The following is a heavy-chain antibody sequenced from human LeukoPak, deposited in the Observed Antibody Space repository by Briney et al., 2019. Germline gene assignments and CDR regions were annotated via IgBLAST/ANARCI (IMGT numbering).Heavy chain of an antibody. CDR3: ARETAMVLRYFDY. J-gene: IGHJ4*02. D-gene: IGHD5-18*01. Sequence: SETLSLTCTVSGGSISSGGYYWGWIRQHPGKGLEWIGYIYYSGCTYYNPSLKSRVTISVDTSKNQFSLKLSSVTAADTAVYYCARETAMVLRYFDYWGQGTLVTVSS. V-gene: IGHV4-31*03. CDR1: GGSISSGGYY. CDR2: IYYSGCT.